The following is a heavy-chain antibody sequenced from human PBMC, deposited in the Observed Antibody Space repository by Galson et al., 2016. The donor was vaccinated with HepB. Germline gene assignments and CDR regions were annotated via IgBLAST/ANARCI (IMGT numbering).Heavy chain of an antibody. CDR1: GYTFTSYA. CDR3: ARDYQWLVSGAY. V-gene: IGHV1-3*01. Sequence: SVKVSCKASGYTFTSYAMHWVRQAPGQRLEWMGWINAGNGNTKYSQKFQGRVTITRDTSASTAYMELSSLKFDDTAVYYCARDYQWLVSGAYWGQGTLVTVSS. J-gene: IGHJ4*02. CDR2: INAGNGNT. D-gene: IGHD6-19*01.